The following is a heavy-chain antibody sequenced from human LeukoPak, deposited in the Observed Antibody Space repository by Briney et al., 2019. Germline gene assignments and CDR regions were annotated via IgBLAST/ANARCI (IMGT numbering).Heavy chain of an antibody. Sequence: ASVKVSRKASGGTFSNYAINWLRQAPGQGLEWMGGITPIFGTANYVQKFQGRVTITADESTSTAYMELSRLRSEDTAIYYCARASSDDTAMATPFAYWGQGTLVIVSS. CDR1: GGTFSNYA. CDR2: ITPIFGTA. D-gene: IGHD5-18*01. V-gene: IGHV1-69*13. CDR3: ARASSDDTAMATPFAY. J-gene: IGHJ4*02.